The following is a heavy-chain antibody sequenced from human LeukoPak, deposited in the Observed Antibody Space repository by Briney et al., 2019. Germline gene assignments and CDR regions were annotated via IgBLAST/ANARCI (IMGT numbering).Heavy chain of an antibody. CDR1: GFTFDDYG. Sequence: GGSLRLSCAASGFTFDDYGMSWVRQAPGKGLEWVSGINWNGGSTGYADSVKGRFTISRDNARNSLYLQMNSLRAEDTALYHCARALYYDFWSGSPDDAFDIWGQGTMVTVSS. CDR3: ARALYYDFWSGSPDDAFDI. D-gene: IGHD3-3*01. CDR2: INWNGGST. J-gene: IGHJ3*02. V-gene: IGHV3-20*01.